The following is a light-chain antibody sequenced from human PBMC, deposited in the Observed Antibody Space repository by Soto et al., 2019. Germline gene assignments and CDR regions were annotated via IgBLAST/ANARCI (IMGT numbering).Light chain of an antibody. CDR2: DVS. J-gene: IGLJ2*01. CDR1: SSDVGGYNY. V-gene: IGLV2-14*01. Sequence: QAVVTQPASVSGSPGQSITISCTGTSSDVGGYNYVSWYQQHPGKAPKLMIYDVSNRPSGVSDRFSGSKSGNTASLTISGLQAEDEADYYCSSYTSSTTRVVFGEGTKVTVL. CDR3: SSYTSSTTRVV.